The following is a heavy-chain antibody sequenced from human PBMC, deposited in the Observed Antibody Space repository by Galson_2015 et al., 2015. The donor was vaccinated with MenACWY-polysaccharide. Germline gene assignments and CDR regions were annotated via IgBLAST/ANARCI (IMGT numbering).Heavy chain of an antibody. V-gene: IGHV3-23*01. J-gene: IGHJ4*02. CDR1: GFNFSIYV. CDR2: ISSGSDTA. D-gene: IGHD1-26*01. Sequence: SLRLSCAASGFNFSIYVMTWVRQDPGKGLEWASAISSGSDTAYYTESVKGRFTISRDNSKDTVHLQMDSLRAEDTAVYYCVKGGWADNWGQGTLVTVSS. CDR3: VKGGWADN.